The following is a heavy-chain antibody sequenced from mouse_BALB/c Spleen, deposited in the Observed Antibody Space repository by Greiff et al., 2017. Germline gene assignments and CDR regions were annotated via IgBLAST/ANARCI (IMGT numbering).Heavy chain of an antibody. CDR3: ARDRSRYGKGDAMDY. CDR2: IWGDGST. Sequence: VQLVESGPGLVAPSQSLSITCTVSGFSLTGYGVNWVRQPPGKGLEWLGMIWGDGSTDYNSALKSRLSISKDNSKSQVFLKMNSLQTDDTARYYCARDRSRYGKGDAMDYWGQGTSVTVSS. V-gene: IGHV2-6-7*01. CDR1: GFSLTGYG. J-gene: IGHJ4*01. D-gene: IGHD2-10*02.